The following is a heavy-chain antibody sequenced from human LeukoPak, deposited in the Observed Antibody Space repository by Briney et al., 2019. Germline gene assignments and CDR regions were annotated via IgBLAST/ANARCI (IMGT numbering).Heavy chain of an antibody. V-gene: IGHV1-69*05. CDR3: ARRLGRITMVRGVIGVGGAFDI. J-gene: IGHJ3*02. Sequence: SVKVSCKASGGTFSSYAISWVRQAPGQGLEWMGGIIPIFGTANYAQKFQGRVTITTDESTSTAYMELSSLRSEDTAVYYCARRLGRITMVRGVIGVGGAFDIWGQGTMVTVSS. D-gene: IGHD3-10*01. CDR1: GGTFSSYA. CDR2: IIPIFGTA.